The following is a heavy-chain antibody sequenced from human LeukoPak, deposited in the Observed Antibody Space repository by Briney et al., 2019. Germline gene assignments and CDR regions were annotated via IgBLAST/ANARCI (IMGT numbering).Heavy chain of an antibody. CDR1: GGTFSSYA. D-gene: IGHD5-18*01. V-gene: IGHV1-69*06. Sequence: GASVKVSCKASGGTFSSYAISWVRQAPGQGLEWMGGIIPIFGTANYAQKFQGRVTITADKSTSTAYMELSSLRSEDTAVYYCARVPATQNSYGYAYYYYYMDVWGKGTTVTVSS. CDR2: IIPIFGTA. J-gene: IGHJ6*03. CDR3: ARVPATQNSYGYAYYYYYMDV.